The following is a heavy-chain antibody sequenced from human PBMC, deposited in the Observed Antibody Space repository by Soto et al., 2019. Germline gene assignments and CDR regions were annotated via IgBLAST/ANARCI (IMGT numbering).Heavy chain of an antibody. CDR3: ARDRGGFGETWGNFDY. Sequence: QVQLVQSGAEEKKPGASVKVSCKASGYTFSSYAMHWVRQAPGQRLEWMGWINAGNGNTKYSQKFQGRVTITRDTSASTVYMELSSLRSEDTAVYYCARDRGGFGETWGNFDYWGQGTLVTVSS. D-gene: IGHD3-10*01. V-gene: IGHV1-3*05. J-gene: IGHJ4*02. CDR1: GYTFSSYA. CDR2: INAGNGNT.